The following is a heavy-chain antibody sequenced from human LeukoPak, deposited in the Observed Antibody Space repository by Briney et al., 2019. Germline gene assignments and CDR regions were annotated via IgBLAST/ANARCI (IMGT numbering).Heavy chain of an antibody. V-gene: IGHV3-7*04. CDR3: ARGRYCGSASCPFFDY. D-gene: IGHD2-2*01. Sequence: PGGSLRLSCAASGFTFSTYWMSWVRQAPGKGLEWVANIKQDGSGEYYVDSVKGRFTISRDNAKNSLYLQMISLRAGDTAVYYCARGRYCGSASCPFFDYWGQGTLVTVSS. J-gene: IGHJ4*02. CDR1: GFTFSTYW. CDR2: IKQDGSGE.